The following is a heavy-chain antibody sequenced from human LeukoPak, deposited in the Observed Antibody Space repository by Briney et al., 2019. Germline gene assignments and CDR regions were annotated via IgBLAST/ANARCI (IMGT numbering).Heavy chain of an antibody. D-gene: IGHD2-2*01. CDR3: ARLLESYCSSTSCYAGIFGTLDY. CDR2: IYYSGST. CDR1: GGSISSSSYY. J-gene: IGHJ4*02. V-gene: IGHV4-39*01. Sequence: SETLSLTCTVSGGSISSSSYYWGWIRQPPGKGLEWIGSIYYSGSTYYNPSLKSRVTISVDTSKNQFSLKLSSVTAADTAVYYCARLLESYCSSTSCYAGIFGTLDYWGQGTLVTVSS.